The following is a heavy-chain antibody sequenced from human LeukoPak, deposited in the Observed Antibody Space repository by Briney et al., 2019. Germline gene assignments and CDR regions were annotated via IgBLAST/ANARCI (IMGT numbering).Heavy chain of an antibody. CDR3: ASDKYDSSGYHMRGAFDI. D-gene: IGHD3-22*01. J-gene: IGHJ3*02. CDR1: GGSINNYY. CDR2: IYYSGST. V-gene: IGHV4-59*01. Sequence: SETLSLTCTVSGGSINNYYWSWIRQPPGKGLEWIGYIYYSGSTNYNPSLKSRVTISVDTSKNQFSLKLSSVTAADTAVYYCASDKYDSSGYHMRGAFDIWGQGTMVTVSS.